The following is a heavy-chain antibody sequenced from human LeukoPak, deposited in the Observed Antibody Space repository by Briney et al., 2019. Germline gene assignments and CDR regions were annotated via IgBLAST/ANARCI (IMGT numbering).Heavy chain of an antibody. V-gene: IGHV4-34*01. CDR3: ARDGYNAEFDY. CDR2: INHSGST. J-gene: IGHJ4*02. Sequence: KTSETLSLTCIVYGGSFSADYWSWIRQPPGKGLEWIGEINHSGSTNYNPSLKSRVTISVDTSKNQFSLKLSSVTAADTAVYYCARDGYNAEFDYWGQGTLVTVSS. CDR1: GGSFSADY. D-gene: IGHD5-24*01.